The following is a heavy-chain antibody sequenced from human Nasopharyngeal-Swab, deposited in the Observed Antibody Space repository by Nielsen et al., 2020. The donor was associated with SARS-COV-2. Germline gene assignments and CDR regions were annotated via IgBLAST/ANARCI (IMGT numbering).Heavy chain of an antibody. J-gene: IGHJ4*02. CDR1: GFTFSSYA. CDR2: ISYDGSNK. D-gene: IGHD6-19*01. CDR3: ARTGGPVYGLVVDY. Sequence: GESLKISCAASGFTFSSYAMHWVRQAPGKGLGWVAVISYDGSNKYYADSVKGRFTISRDNSKNTLYLQMNSLRAEDTAVYYCARTGGPVYGLVVDYWGQGTLVTVSS. V-gene: IGHV3-30*04.